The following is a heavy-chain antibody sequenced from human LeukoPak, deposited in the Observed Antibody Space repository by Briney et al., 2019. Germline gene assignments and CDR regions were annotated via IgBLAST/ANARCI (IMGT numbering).Heavy chain of an antibody. Sequence: GESLRLSCAASGFTFSSYWMSRVRQAPGKGLEWVANIKQDGTEKYYVDSVKGRFTISRDNAQNSLYLQMNSLRAEDTALYYCASEYCTSTSCAKLGYWGQGALVTVSS. CDR2: IKQDGTEK. V-gene: IGHV3-7*01. D-gene: IGHD2-2*01. CDR1: GFTFSSYW. CDR3: ASEYCTSTSCAKLGY. J-gene: IGHJ4*02.